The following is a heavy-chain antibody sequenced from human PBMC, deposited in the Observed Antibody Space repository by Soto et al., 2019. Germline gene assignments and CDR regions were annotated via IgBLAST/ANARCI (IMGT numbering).Heavy chain of an antibody. V-gene: IGHV3-23*01. CDR1: GFRFREFA. Sequence: EVQLLESGGSLVQPGGSLRLSCAASGFRFREFAMSWVRQAPGKGLEWVSGISGSGSNTYYADSVKGRFTISRDNSKSTLYLQMTSLGPADTAVYYCAKEPGVDFGDYCDYWGQGTLVTFSS. CDR2: ISGSGSNT. J-gene: IGHJ4*02. CDR3: AKEPGVDFGDYCDY. D-gene: IGHD4-17*01.